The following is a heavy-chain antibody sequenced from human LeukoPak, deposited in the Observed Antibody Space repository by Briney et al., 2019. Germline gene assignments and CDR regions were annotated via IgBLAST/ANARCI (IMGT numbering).Heavy chain of an antibody. CDR2: IRGSGGST. D-gene: IGHD6-19*01. V-gene: IGHV3-23*01. J-gene: IGHJ4*02. CDR3: AKKGDSGWVFDY. CDR1: GFTFTSYA. Sequence: GRSLRLSCAASGFTFTSYAMSWVRQAPGKGLEWVSGIRGSGGSTHYADSVKGQFTISRDNSKNTLWLQMNSLRAEDTALYYCAKKGDSGWVFDYWGQGTLVTVSS.